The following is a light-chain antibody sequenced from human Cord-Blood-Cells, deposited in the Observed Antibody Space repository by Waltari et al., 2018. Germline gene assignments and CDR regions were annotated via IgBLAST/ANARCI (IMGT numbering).Light chain of an antibody. CDR1: KLGDKY. Sequence: SYELTQPPSVSVSLGQTASITCSGDKLGDKYACWYQQKQGQSPVLVIYQDSKRPSGIPERFSGSNSGNTATLTISGTQAMDEADYYCQAWDSSTYVFGTGTKVTVL. V-gene: IGLV3-1*01. CDR2: QDS. CDR3: QAWDSSTYV. J-gene: IGLJ1*01.